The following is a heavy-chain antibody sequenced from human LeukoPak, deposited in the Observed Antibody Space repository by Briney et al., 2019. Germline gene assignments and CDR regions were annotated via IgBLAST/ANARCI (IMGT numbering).Heavy chain of an antibody. CDR3: ARGDWFDP. J-gene: IGHJ5*02. D-gene: IGHD2-21*01. CDR1: GYTFTTYG. Sequence: ASVKVSCKASGYTFTTYGITWVRQAPGQGLEWVGWISAYNGNTNYAQKLQGRVTITTDTSTSTAYMELRSLRSDDTAIYYCARGDWFDPWGQGTLVTVSS. CDR2: ISAYNGNT. V-gene: IGHV1-18*01.